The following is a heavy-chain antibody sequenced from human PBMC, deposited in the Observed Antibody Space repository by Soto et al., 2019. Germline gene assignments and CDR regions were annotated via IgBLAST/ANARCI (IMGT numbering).Heavy chain of an antibody. CDR1: GYSFTSYW. D-gene: IGHD6-19*01. Sequence: GESLKISCKGSGYSFTSYWIGWVRQMPGKGLEWMGIIYPGDSDTRYSPSFQGQVTISADKSISTAYLQWSSLKASDAAMYYCARQGYSSGWYPTGYYYYGMDVWGQGTTVTVSS. V-gene: IGHV5-51*01. CDR2: IYPGDSDT. J-gene: IGHJ6*02. CDR3: ARQGYSSGWYPTGYYYYGMDV.